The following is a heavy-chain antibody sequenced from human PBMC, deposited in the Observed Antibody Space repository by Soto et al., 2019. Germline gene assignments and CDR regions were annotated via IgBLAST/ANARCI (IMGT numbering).Heavy chain of an antibody. J-gene: IGHJ4*01. V-gene: IGHV3-74*01. D-gene: IGHD7-27*01. Sequence: GGSLRLSCVASGFSFNSYWMYWVRQDPGKGLVWASRINTDGTVTNYADSVKGRFTISRDNAKNTLFLQMNSLRAEDTAVYYCARASMGTLDFLGHGTVVTVSS. CDR1: GFSFNSYW. CDR2: INTDGTVT. CDR3: ARASMGTLDF.